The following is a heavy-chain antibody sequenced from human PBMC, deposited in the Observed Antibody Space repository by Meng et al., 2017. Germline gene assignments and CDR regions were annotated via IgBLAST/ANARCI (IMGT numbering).Heavy chain of an antibody. CDR1: GYTFTTYA. J-gene: IGHJ4*02. CDR2: INAGNSDT. CDR3: ARAIAVSGTGRFDY. V-gene: IGHV1-3*01. D-gene: IGHD6-19*01. Sequence: QVQLVHSGAEVKKPGASVKVSCKASGYTFTTYAIHWVRKAPGQRLEWMGWINAGNSDTKYSQKLQGRVTITRDTSASTVYMEVSSLRSEDTGVYYCARAIAVSGTGRFDYWGQGTLVTVSS.